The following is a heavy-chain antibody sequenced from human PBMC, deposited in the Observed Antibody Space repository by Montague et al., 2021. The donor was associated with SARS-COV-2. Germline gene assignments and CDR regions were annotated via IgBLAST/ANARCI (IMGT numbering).Heavy chain of an antibody. J-gene: IGHJ4*02. V-gene: IGHV4-31*03. D-gene: IGHD3-3*01. CDR1: GGSISSGGYY. CDR2: IYYSGST. CDR3: ARASGQKTIFGVVISYFDN. Sequence: TLSLTCTVSGGSISSGGYYWSWIRQHPGKGLEWIGYIYYSGSTYYXXXLKSRVTISVDTSKNQFSLKLSSVTAADTAVYYCARASGQKTIFGVVISYFDNWGQGTMVTVPS.